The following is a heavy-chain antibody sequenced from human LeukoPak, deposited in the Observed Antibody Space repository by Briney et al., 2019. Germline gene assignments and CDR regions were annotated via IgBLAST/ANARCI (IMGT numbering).Heavy chain of an antibody. D-gene: IGHD3-10*01. CDR2: INHSGST. J-gene: IGHJ6*02. CDR1: GGSFSGYY. Sequence: SETLSLTCAVYGGSFSGYYWSWIRQPPGKGLEWIGEINHSGSTNYNPSLKSRVTISVDTSKNQFSLKLSSVTAADTAVYYCARGEMDRGYYYYGMDVWDQGTTVTVSS. V-gene: IGHV4-34*01. CDR3: ARGEMDRGYYYYGMDV.